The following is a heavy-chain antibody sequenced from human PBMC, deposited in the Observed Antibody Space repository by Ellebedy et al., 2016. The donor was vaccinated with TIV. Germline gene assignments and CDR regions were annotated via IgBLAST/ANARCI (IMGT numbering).Heavy chain of an antibody. CDR2: IWHVGSHS. D-gene: IGHD1-26*01. CDR1: GFTFNNYA. V-gene: IGHV3-33*08. CDR3: ASELVGTTDFDY. J-gene: IGHJ4*02. Sequence: GESLKISCAASGFTFNNYAMHWVRQAPGKGLEWVGIIWHVGSHSYYADSVKGRFTISRDNSKNTVDLQMNSLRADDTAVYYCASELVGTTDFDYWGQGTLVTVSS.